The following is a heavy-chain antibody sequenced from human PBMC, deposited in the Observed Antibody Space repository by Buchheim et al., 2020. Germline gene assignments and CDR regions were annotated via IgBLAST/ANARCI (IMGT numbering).Heavy chain of an antibody. CDR1: GYTFTGYY. Sequence: QVQLVQSGAEVKKPGASVKVSCKASGYTFTGYYMHWVRQAPGQGLEWMGWINPNSGGTNCAQKFQGWVTMTRDTSISTAYMELSRLGSDDTTVYYCATAIYGGDSGSTPYFDYWGQGSL. D-gene: IGHD4-23*01. J-gene: IGHJ4*02. CDR2: INPNSGGT. CDR3: ATAIYGGDSGSTPYFDY. V-gene: IGHV1-2*04.